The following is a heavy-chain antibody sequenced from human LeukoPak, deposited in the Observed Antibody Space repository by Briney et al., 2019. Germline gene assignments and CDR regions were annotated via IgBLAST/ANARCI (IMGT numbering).Heavy chain of an antibody. Sequence: SETLSLTCAVYGGSFSGYYWSWIRQPPGKGLEWIGEINHSGSTNYNPSLKSRVTISVDTSKNQFSLKLSSVTAADTAVYYCARQSPYYDFWSGYYGGYYYYMDVWGKGTTVTVSS. CDR2: INHSGST. D-gene: IGHD3-3*01. CDR1: GGSFSGYY. J-gene: IGHJ6*03. V-gene: IGHV4-34*01. CDR3: ARQSPYYDFWSGYYGGYYYYMDV.